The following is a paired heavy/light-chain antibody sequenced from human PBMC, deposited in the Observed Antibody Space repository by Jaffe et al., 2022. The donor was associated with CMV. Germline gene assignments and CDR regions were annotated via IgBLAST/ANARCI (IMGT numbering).Light chain of an antibody. J-gene: IGKJ1*01. CDR2: KAS. CDR1: QSISYW. CDR3: QRYDAKWT. V-gene: IGKV1-5*03. Sequence: DVQMTQSPSTLSASVGDRVTITCRASQSISYWLAWYQQKPGKAPKLLIYKASTLESGVPPRFSGSGSGTEFTLTINSLQPDDFATYYCQRYDAKWTFGQGTTVEIK.
Heavy chain of an antibody. Sequence: EVQLVESGGGLVQPGGSLRLSCGASEFTFNTYWMAWVRQTPERGLEWVANINEDGSVKYHLDSVEGRFTISRDNAKRSLYLQMNSLRDEDTAVYYCATWRGPGHGLDSWGQGSPVRVSS. CDR2: INEDGSVK. CDR3: ATWRGPGHGLDS. D-gene: IGHD3-10*01. V-gene: IGHV3-7*03. J-gene: IGHJ4*02. CDR1: EFTFNTYW.